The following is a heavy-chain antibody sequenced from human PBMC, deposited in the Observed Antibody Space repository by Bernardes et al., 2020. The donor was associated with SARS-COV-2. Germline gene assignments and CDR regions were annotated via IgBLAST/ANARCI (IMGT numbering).Heavy chain of an antibody. V-gene: IGHV4-61*02. D-gene: IGHD3-3*01. J-gene: IGHJ6*02. Sequence: SETLSLTCTVSGDSITSDTYYWTWIRQPNGKRLEWIGRIYSSGGASYNPSLKSRVTISTATSTNQLSLKLTSVTAADTAVYYCARDRSPSVFGVDRPSYYAMDVWGLGTTVTVSS. CDR3: ARDRSPSVFGVDRPSYYAMDV. CDR1: GDSITSDTYY. CDR2: IYSSGGA.